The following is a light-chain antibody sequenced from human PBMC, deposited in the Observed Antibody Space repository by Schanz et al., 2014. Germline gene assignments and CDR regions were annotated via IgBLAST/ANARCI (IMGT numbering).Light chain of an antibody. V-gene: IGLV2-14*01. J-gene: IGLJ3*02. Sequence: QSALTQPASVSGSPGQSITISCTGTSSDVGGYNYVSWYQQHPGKAPKLIIYDVSNRPSGVSNRFSGSKSGNTASLTISGLQAEDEADYYCSSYTSSSPWVFGGGTKVTVL. CDR2: DVS. CDR3: SSYTSSSPWV. CDR1: SSDVGGYNY.